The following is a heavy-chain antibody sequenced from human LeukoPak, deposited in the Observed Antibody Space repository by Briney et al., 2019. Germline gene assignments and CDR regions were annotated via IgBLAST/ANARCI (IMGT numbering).Heavy chain of an antibody. D-gene: IGHD2-2*01. V-gene: IGHV3-23*01. CDR3: AKVGDCSSTSCYPLGWFDP. CDR2: ISGSGGST. J-gene: IGHJ5*02. Sequence: PGGSLTLSCAASGFTFSSYAMSWVRQAPGKGLEWVSAISGSGGSTYYADSVKGRFTISRDNSKITLYLQMNSLRAEDTAVYYCAKVGDCSSTSCYPLGWFDPWGQGTLVTVSS. CDR1: GFTFSSYA.